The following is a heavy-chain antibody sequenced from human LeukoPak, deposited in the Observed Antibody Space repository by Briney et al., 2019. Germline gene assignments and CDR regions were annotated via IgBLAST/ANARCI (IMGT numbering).Heavy chain of an antibody. V-gene: IGHV3-21*01. CDR2: ISSSSSYI. CDR1: GFTFSSYS. J-gene: IGHJ4*02. D-gene: IGHD3-16*01. Sequence: GGSLRLSCAASGFTFSSYSMNWVRQAPGKGLEWVSSISSSSSYIYYADSVKGRFTISRDNAKNTLYLQMNSLRAEDTAVYYCASTVPTDLAHFDYWGQGTLVTVSS. CDR3: ASTVPTDLAHFDY.